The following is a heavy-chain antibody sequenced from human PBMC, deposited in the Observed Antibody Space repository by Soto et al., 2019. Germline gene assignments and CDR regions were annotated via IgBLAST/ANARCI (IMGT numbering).Heavy chain of an antibody. J-gene: IGHJ4*02. Sequence: SVKVSCKASGGTFSSYAISWVRQAPGQGLEWMGGIIPIFGTANYAQKFQGRVTITADESTSTAYMELSSLRSEDTAVYYCARDRARFGVVGPTPLFDYWGQGTLVTVSS. CDR1: GGTFSSYA. V-gene: IGHV1-69*13. CDR3: ARDRARFGVVGPTPLFDY. CDR2: IIPIFGTA. D-gene: IGHD3-3*01.